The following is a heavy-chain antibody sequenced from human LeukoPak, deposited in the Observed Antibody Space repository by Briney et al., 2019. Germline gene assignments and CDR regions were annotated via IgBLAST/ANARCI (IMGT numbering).Heavy chain of an antibody. CDR2: INSDGSST. Sequence: PGGSLRLPCAASGFTFSSYAMSWVRRAPGKGLEWVSRINSDGSSTNYADSVKGRFTISRDNSKNTLYLEVISLTAEDTAVYYCAKDDAWLRFGEWSQGTLVTVSS. CDR1: GFTFSSYA. CDR3: AKDDAWLRFGE. V-gene: IGHV3-23*01. D-gene: IGHD3-10*01. J-gene: IGHJ4*02.